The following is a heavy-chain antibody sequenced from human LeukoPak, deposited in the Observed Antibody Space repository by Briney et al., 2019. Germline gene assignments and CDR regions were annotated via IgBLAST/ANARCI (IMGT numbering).Heavy chain of an antibody. J-gene: IGHJ3*02. Sequence: PGRSLRLSCAASGFTSSSYAMHWVRQAPGKGLEWVAVISYDGSNKYYADSVKGRFTISRDNSKNTLYLQMNSLRAEDTAVYYCARGPELLFDAFDIWGQGTMVTVSS. V-gene: IGHV3-30*01. D-gene: IGHD1-26*01. CDR2: ISYDGSNK. CDR3: ARGPELLFDAFDI. CDR1: GFTSSSYA.